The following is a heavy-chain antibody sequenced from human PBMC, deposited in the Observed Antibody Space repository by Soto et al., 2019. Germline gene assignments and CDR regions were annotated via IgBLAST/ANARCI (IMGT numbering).Heavy chain of an antibody. D-gene: IGHD3-9*01. Sequence: QVQLQESGPGLVKPSETLSLMCSVSGGSIRSTSYYWGWIRQPSGKGLEWIGTMYYSGSTFYNPSLQSRVAISVDTSNNQFSLKLNSVTAADTAVYYCASGSQYEISTGQTFDPWGQGTLVSVSS. CDR1: GGSIRSTSYY. CDR2: MYYSGST. J-gene: IGHJ5*02. V-gene: IGHV4-39*01. CDR3: ASGSQYEISTGQTFDP.